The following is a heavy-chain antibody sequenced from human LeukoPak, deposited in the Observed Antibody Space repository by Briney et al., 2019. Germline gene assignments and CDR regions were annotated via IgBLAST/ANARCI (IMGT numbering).Heavy chain of an antibody. CDR1: GFTFSSYW. D-gene: IGHD6-13*01. CDR2: IKQDGSEK. Sequence: GGSLRLSCAASGFTFSSYWMSWVRQAPGKGLEWVANIKQDGSEKYYVDSVKGRFTISRDNAKNSLYLQMNSLRAEDTAVYYCARSPRVAAEYYFDYWGQGTLVTVSS. CDR3: ARSPRVAAEYYFDY. V-gene: IGHV3-7*01. J-gene: IGHJ4*02.